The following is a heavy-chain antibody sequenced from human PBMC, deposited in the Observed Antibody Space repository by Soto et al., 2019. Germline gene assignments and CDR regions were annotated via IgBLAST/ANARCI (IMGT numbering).Heavy chain of an antibody. CDR3: TTRPAYTGSYSAFDY. Sequence: ESGGGLVKPGGSLRLSCAASGFTFSNAWMNWVRQAPGKGLEWVGRIKSKTDGGTTDYAAPVKGRFTISTDDSRNTLSLQMNSLKTEDTAIYYCTTRPAYTGSYSAFDYWGQGTLVTVSS. CDR1: GFTFSNAW. J-gene: IGHJ4*02. V-gene: IGHV3-15*07. CDR2: IKSKTDGGTT. D-gene: IGHD1-26*01.